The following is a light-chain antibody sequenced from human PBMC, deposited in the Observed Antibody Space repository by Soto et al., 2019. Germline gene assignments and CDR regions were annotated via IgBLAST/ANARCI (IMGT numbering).Light chain of an antibody. V-gene: IGKV1-5*03. CDR3: QHYNSFSEYT. CDR2: KAS. Sequence: EIQMTQSPSTLSASVGDRVTITCRASESISKWLAWYQQKPGKAPKLLIYKASNLQSGVPSRFSGSGSGTEFTLTISSLQPDDFATYYCQHYNSFSEYTFGQGTKLEIK. CDR1: ESISKW. J-gene: IGKJ2*01.